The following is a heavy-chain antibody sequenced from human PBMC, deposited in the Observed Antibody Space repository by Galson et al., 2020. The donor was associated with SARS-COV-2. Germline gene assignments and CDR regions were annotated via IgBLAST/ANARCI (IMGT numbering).Heavy chain of an antibody. CDR1: GFTFNNYA. D-gene: IGHD6-19*01. V-gene: IGHV3-23*01. J-gene: IGHJ4*02. CDR2: ISGSGGDT. CDR3: AKDRDGTGWYPFDY. Sequence: GGSLRLSCVASGFTFNNYAMSWVRQAPGKGLEWVSAISGSGGDTNYADSVKGRFTISRDNSKNTLLLHMNSLRAEDTAVYYCAKDRDGTGWYPFDYWGQGTQVTVSS.